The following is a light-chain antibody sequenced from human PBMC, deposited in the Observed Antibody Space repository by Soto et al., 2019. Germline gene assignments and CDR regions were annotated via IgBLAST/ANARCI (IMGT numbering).Light chain of an antibody. V-gene: IGKV3-20*01. CDR2: GAS. CDR1: QSVGSSY. Sequence: EIVLTQSPGTLSLSPGERVTLSCRASQSVGSSYLAWYQQKPGQAPRLLIYGASSRATGVPDRFSGSGSGTHFTLTISRLEPEDFAVYYCQQYGSSTALTFGGGTKVEIK. J-gene: IGKJ4*01. CDR3: QQYGSSTALT.